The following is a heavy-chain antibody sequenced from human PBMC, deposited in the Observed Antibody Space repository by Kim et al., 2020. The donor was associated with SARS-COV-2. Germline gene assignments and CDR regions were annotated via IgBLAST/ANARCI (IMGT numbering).Heavy chain of an antibody. CDR1: GGTFSSYA. CDR2: IIPIFGTA. D-gene: IGHD2-2*01. J-gene: IGHJ3*02. Sequence: SVKVSCKASGGTFSSYAISWVRQAPGQGLEWMGGIIPIFGTANYAQKFQGRVTITADESTSTAYMELSSLRSEDTAVYYCAREVVPAADDAFDIWGQGTMVTVSS. CDR3: AREVVPAADDAFDI. V-gene: IGHV1-69*13.